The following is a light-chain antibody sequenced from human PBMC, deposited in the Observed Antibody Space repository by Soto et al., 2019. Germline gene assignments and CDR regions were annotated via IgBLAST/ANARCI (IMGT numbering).Light chain of an antibody. Sequence: QPVLTQPPSASGSPGQSVTISCTGTSSDVGGYNYVSWYQQHPGKAPKLMIYEVTKRPSGVPDRFSGSKSGNTASLTVSGLQAEDEAEYYCSSYVGSNVVFGGGTKLTVL. CDR1: SSDVGGYNY. V-gene: IGLV2-8*01. CDR2: EVT. J-gene: IGLJ2*01. CDR3: SSYVGSNVV.